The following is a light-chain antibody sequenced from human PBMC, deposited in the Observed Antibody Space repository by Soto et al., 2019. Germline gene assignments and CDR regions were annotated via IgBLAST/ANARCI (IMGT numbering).Light chain of an antibody. CDR3: QQYGTSPWT. J-gene: IGKJ1*01. CDR1: QSVRSSY. V-gene: IGKV3-20*01. CDR2: GAS. Sequence: IVLTQSPGTLSLSPGERATLSCRASQSVRSSYLAWYQQKPGQAPRLLIYGASSRATGIPDRFSGSGSGTDFTLIISRLEPEDFAVYFCQQYGTSPWTFGQGTKVDIK.